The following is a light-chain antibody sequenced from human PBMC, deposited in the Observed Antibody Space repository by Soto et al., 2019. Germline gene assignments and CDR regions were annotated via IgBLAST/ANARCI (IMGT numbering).Light chain of an antibody. Sequence: QSALTQPASVSGSPGQSITISCTGTSSDVGGYNSVSWYQQHPDKAPKLMIYDVTNRPSGVSNRFSGSKSGNTASLTISGLQAEDEADYYCISYTSSVTLYVFGTGTKLTVL. CDR2: DVT. V-gene: IGLV2-14*03. J-gene: IGLJ1*01. CDR1: SSDVGGYNS. CDR3: ISYTSSVTLYV.